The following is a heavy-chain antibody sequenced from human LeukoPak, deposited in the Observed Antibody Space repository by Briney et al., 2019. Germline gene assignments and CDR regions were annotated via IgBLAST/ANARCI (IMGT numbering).Heavy chain of an antibody. Sequence: GESLKISCKGSGYSFTGYWIGWVRQMPGKGLEWMGIIYPGDSDTRYSPSFQGQVTISADKSISTAYLQWSSLKASDTAMYYCARPEDRDGYNFGYWGQGTLVTVSS. V-gene: IGHV5-51*01. J-gene: IGHJ4*02. CDR3: ARPEDRDGYNFGY. CDR1: GYSFTGYW. CDR2: IYPGDSDT. D-gene: IGHD5-24*01.